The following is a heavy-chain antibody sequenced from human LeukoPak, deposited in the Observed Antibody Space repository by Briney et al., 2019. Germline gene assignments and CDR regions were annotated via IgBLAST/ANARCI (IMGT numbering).Heavy chain of an antibody. CDR2: INPNSGGT. Sequence: ASVKVSCKASGYTFTGYYMHWVRQAPGQGLEWMGWINPNSGGTNYAQKFQGRVTMTRDTSISTAYMELSRLRSDDTAVYYCARHNPHSKYYFDYWGQGTLVTVSS. D-gene: IGHD1-20*01. CDR1: GYTFTGYY. J-gene: IGHJ4*02. CDR3: ARHNPHSKYYFDY. V-gene: IGHV1-2*02.